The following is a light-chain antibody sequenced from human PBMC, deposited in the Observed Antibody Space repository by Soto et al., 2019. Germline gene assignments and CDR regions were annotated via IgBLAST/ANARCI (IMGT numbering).Light chain of an antibody. CDR1: QGISNY. J-gene: IGKJ5*01. CDR2: AAS. Sequence: DIQMTQSPSSLSASVGDRVTITCRASQGISNYLAWYQQKPGKVPKLLIYAASTLQSGVPSRFSGSGSGTYFTLTISSLQPEDVATYYCQKYNSAPPAFGQGTRLESK. V-gene: IGKV1-27*01. CDR3: QKYNSAPPA.